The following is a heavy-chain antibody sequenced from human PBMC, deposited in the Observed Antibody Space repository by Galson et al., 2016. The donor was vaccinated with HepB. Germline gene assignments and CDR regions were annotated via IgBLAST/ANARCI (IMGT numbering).Heavy chain of an antibody. CDR2: IYSGGTA. Sequence: SLRLSCAAPGFTVSSSYMNWVRRAPGKGLEWVSVIYSGGTAYFADSGGSTYYAYADSVKGRFTISRDNSKNTLYLQMNSLRTEDTAVYYCARVPGYYYGMDVWGQGTTVTVSS. J-gene: IGHJ6*02. V-gene: IGHV3-53*01. CDR1: GFTVSSSY. CDR3: ARVPGYYYGMDV.